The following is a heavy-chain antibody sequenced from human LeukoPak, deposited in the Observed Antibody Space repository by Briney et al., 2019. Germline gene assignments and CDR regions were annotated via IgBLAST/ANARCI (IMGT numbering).Heavy chain of an antibody. V-gene: IGHV3-21*01. CDR2: ISAGSSYM. Sequence: GRSLRLSCAASGFTFSSYGMHWVRQAPGKGLEWVSSISAGSSYMYYADSVKGRFTISRDNAKNSLYLQMNSLRAEDTAVFYCARESGIFNDAFDIWGQGTMVTVSS. CDR1: GFTFSSYG. CDR3: ARESGIFNDAFDI. J-gene: IGHJ3*02.